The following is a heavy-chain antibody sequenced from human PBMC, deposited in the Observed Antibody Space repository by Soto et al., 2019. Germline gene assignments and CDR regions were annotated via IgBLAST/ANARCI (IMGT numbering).Heavy chain of an antibody. CDR1: GFTFSSYA. J-gene: IGHJ4*02. V-gene: IGHV3-23*01. CDR3: AKVRHRSGPPYYFDY. CDR2: MSGSGGST. Sequence: EVQLLESGGGLVQPGGSLRLSCAASGFTFSSYAISWVRQAPGKGLEWVSAMSGSGGSTYYADSVKGRFTISRDNSKNTLDLQMNSLRAEDTAVHYCAKVRHRSGPPYYFDYWGQGTLVTVSS.